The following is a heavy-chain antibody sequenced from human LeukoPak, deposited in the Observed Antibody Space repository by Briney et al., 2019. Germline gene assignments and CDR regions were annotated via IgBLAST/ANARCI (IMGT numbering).Heavy chain of an antibody. CDR3: ARASDGYSSSSYYYMDV. V-gene: IGHV4-30-4*08. J-gene: IGHJ6*03. CDR1: GASISSGDYY. D-gene: IGHD6-6*01. Sequence: PSQTLSLTCTVSGASISSGDYYWSWIRQSPGKGLEWIGYIYYSGSTNYNPSLKSRVTISVDTSKNQFSLKLSSVTAADTAVYYCARASDGYSSSSYYYMDVWGKGTTVTVSS. CDR2: IYYSGST.